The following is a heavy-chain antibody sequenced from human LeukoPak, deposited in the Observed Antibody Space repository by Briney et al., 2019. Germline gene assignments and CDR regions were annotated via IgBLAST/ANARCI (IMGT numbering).Heavy chain of an antibody. Sequence: KTSETLSLTCTVSGGSISSSNYYWGWIRQPPGKGLEWIGSIYYSGSTYYNPSLKSRVTISVDTSKNQFSLKLSSVTATDTAVYYCARLHGTYYSNNYWGQGTLVTVSS. CDR1: GGSISSSNYY. D-gene: IGHD3-10*01. V-gene: IGHV4-39*01. CDR3: ARLHGTYYSNNY. CDR2: IYYSGST. J-gene: IGHJ4*02.